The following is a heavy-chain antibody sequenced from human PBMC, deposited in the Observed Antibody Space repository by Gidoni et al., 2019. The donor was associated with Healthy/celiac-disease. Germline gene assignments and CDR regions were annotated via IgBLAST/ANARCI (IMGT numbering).Heavy chain of an antibody. J-gene: IGHJ3*02. Sequence: QVQLVQSGAEVKKPGASVKVSCKASGYTFTSYAMHWVRQSPGQRLEWMGWINAGNGNTKYSQKFQGRVTMTRDSSASTAYMALSSLRSEDTAVYYCARDGVVVAATSAFDIWGQGTMVTVSS. CDR3: ARDGVVVAATSAFDI. D-gene: IGHD2-15*01. CDR2: INAGNGNT. CDR1: GYTFTSYA. V-gene: IGHV1-3*01.